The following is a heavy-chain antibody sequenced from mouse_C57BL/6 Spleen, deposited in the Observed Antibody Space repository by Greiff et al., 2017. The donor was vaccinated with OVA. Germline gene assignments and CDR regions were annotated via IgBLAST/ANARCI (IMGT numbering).Heavy chain of an antibody. V-gene: IGHV1-85*01. CDR1: GYTFTSYD. Sequence: VQLQQSGPELVKPGASVKLSCKASGYTFTSYDINWVKQRPGQGLEWIGWIYPRDGSTKYNEKFKGKATLTVATSSSTAYMELHSLTSEDSAVYFCARWHYYGSSYEAYWGQGTLVTVSA. J-gene: IGHJ3*01. CDR2: IYPRDGST. CDR3: ARWHYYGSSYEAY. D-gene: IGHD1-1*01.